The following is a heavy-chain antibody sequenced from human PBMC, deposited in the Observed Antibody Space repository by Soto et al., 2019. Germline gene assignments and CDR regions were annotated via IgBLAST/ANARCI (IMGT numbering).Heavy chain of an antibody. CDR2: IYYNRST. V-gene: IGHV4-31*03. Sequence: TLSLTCSLSGLTISSASYYWSWIRQHPRKGLEWVGNIYYNRSTYYSPSLKSRVTVWFDTSKNQFSLRLTSVTAADTVVYYCARYRISGSWSKFDYWGQGTRVTVSS. CDR1: GLTISSASYY. D-gene: IGHD6-13*01. J-gene: IGHJ4*02. CDR3: ARYRISGSWSKFDY.